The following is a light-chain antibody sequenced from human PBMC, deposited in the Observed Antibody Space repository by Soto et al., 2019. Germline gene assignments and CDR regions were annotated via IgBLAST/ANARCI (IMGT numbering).Light chain of an antibody. J-gene: IGLJ2*01. V-gene: IGLV2-8*01. Sequence: QSALTQPPSASGSPGQSVTISCTGTSSDVGGYNYVSWYQQHPGKAPKLMIYEVSKRPSGVPDRFSGSKSGNTASLTVSGLQAEDEADYYCSSYAGSNNVVEVFGGGTKVTVL. CDR3: SSYAGSNNVVEV. CDR1: SSDVGGYNY. CDR2: EVS.